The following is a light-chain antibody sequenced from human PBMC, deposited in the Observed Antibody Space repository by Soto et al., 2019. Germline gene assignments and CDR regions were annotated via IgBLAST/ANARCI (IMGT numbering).Light chain of an antibody. CDR1: QSVSSSY. CDR3: QHYSTSPRT. V-gene: IGKV3-20*01. J-gene: IGKJ1*01. CDR2: GAC. Sequence: EIVLTQSPGTLSLSPGERATLSCRASQSVSSSYLAWYQQKPGQATRLIIYGACSRATGLPDRFSGSGSGKDFTLTISRLDPDDFAVYYCQHYSTSPRTFGQGTKVEIK.